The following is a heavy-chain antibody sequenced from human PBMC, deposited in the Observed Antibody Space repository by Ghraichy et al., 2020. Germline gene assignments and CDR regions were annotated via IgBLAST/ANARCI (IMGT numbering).Heavy chain of an antibody. J-gene: IGHJ3*02. D-gene: IGHD2-2*02. CDR1: GFIFDDYT. CDR3: AKDSSFCSSTNCFTAEGFDI. CDR2: IGWDGGDS. V-gene: IGHV3-43*01. Sequence: GGSLRLSCAAFGFIFDDYTMHWVRQAPGKGLEWVFLIGWDGGDSYYADSVKGRFTISRDNRKNSLYLQMNSLTTEDTALYYCAKDSSFCSSTNCFTAEGFDIWGQGTMVTVSS.